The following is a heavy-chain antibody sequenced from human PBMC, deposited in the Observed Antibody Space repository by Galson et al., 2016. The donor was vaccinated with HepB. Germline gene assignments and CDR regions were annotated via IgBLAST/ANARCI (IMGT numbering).Heavy chain of an antibody. CDR2: IWYDGSNK. V-gene: IGHV3-33*08. Sequence: SLRLSCAASGFAFSNYGMHWVRQAPAKGLEWVAVIWYDGSNKYYADSVKGRFTISRDSSKNTLYLQMNRLRAEDTAVYYCASGEKEGFWGQGTLVTVSS. CDR3: ASGEKEGF. D-gene: IGHD3-10*01. J-gene: IGHJ4*02. CDR1: GFAFSNYG.